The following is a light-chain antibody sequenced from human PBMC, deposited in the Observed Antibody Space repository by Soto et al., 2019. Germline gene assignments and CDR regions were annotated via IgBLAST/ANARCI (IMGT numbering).Light chain of an antibody. CDR2: GAS. CDR3: QLYGSSSVIT. CDR1: QSVTNNY. Sequence: VLTQSAGTLSLTPGERATLSCRASQSVTNNYLSWYQQKPGQAPRLLIYGASSRATGFPDRFSGSGSGTDFTLTISGLEPEDSAVYYCQLYGSSSVITFCQGTLLEI. V-gene: IGKV3-20*01. J-gene: IGKJ5*01.